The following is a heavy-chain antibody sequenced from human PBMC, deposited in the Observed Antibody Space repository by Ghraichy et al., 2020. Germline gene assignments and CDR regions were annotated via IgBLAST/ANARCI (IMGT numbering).Heavy chain of an antibody. CDR2: ISAYNGNT. Sequence: ASVKVSCKASGYTFTSYGISWVRQAPGQGLEWMGWISAYNGNTNYAQKLQGRVTMTTDTSTSTAYMELRSLRSDDTAVYYCARVIYSYGYGRSGAHNNWFDPWGQGTLVTVSS. J-gene: IGHJ5*02. D-gene: IGHD5-18*01. V-gene: IGHV1-18*01. CDR1: GYTFTSYG. CDR3: ARVIYSYGYGRSGAHNNWFDP.